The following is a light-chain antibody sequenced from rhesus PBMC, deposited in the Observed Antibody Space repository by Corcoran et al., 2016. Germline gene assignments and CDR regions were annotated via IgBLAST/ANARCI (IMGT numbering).Light chain of an antibody. J-gene: IGKJ2*01. CDR3: QHYYITPYS. CDR1: KGITND. V-gene: IGKV1S17*01. Sequence: DMQMTQSPSSLSASVGDRVTITCRASKGITNDLAWYQQKTGETTKALIYEATSLKIWIPCRIRGSGSVTDFTLTISSLQAEDFATYYFQHYYITPYSFGQGTKVEIK. CDR2: EAT.